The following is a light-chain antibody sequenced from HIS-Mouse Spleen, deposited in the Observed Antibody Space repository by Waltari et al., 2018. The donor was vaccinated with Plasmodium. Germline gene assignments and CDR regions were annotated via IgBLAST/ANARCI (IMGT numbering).Light chain of an antibody. Sequence: DIQMTQSPSSLSASVGDSLPITCQASQDISNYLNWYQQKPGKAPKLLIYDASNLETGVPSRFSGSGSGTDFTFTISSLQPEDIATYYCQQYDNLPPLFTFGPGTKVDIK. CDR1: QDISNY. V-gene: IGKV1-33*01. CDR2: DAS. CDR3: QQYDNLPPLFT. J-gene: IGKJ3*01.